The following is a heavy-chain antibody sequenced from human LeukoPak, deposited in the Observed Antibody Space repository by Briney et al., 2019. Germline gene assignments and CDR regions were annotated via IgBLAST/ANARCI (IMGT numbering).Heavy chain of an antibody. J-gene: IGHJ4*02. Sequence: ASVKVSCKASGYTFTGYYVHWVRQAPGQGLEWMGRINPNSGGTNYAQKFQGRVTMTRDTSISTAYMELSRLRSDDTAVYYCATLGYCSSTSCLHFDYWGQGTLVTVSS. D-gene: IGHD2-2*01. CDR3: ATLGYCSSTSCLHFDY. V-gene: IGHV1-2*06. CDR1: GYTFTGYY. CDR2: INPNSGGT.